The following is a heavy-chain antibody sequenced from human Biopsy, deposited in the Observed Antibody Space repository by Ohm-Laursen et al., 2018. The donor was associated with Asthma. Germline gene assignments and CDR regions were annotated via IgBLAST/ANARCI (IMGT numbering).Heavy chain of an antibody. V-gene: IGHV3-11*01. Sequence: SLRLSCAASGFSFSDYYMTWMRQAPGKGLEWVSSISSSGSTTYPAESVKGRFTISRDNAQKSLFLQMGSLRAVDTAIYYCARVFESSEWGPFYHFGLDVWGQGTTVAVSS. J-gene: IGHJ6*02. D-gene: IGHD6-25*01. CDR2: ISSSGSTT. CDR3: ARVFESSEWGPFYHFGLDV. CDR1: GFSFSDYY.